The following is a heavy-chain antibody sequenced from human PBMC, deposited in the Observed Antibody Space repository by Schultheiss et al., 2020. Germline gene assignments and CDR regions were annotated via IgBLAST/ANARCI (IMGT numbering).Heavy chain of an antibody. J-gene: IGHJ6*02. Sequence: ASVKVSCKTSGYTFTSYGFSWVRQAPGQGLEWMGWISASNGNTNYAQKLQGRVTMTTDTSTSTAYMELRSLRSDDTAVYYCARDGATVTTLIPYYYYYGMDVWGQGTTVTVSS. V-gene: IGHV1-18*04. D-gene: IGHD4-17*01. CDR3: ARDGATVTTLIPYYYYYGMDV. CDR1: GYTFTSYG. CDR2: ISASNGNT.